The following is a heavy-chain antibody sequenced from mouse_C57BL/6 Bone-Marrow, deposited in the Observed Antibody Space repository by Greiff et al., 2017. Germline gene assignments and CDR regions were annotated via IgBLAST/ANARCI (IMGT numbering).Heavy chain of an antibody. CDR3: ARRDYGTLYYAMDY. CDR1: GYTFTSYW. Sequence: QVQLQQPGAELVKPGASVKLSCKASGYTFTSYWMHWVKQRPGQGLEWIGMIHPNSGSTNYNEKFKSKATLTVDKSSSTAYMQLSSLTSEDSAVYYCARRDYGTLYYAMDYWGQGTSVTVSS. J-gene: IGHJ4*01. D-gene: IGHD1-1*01. V-gene: IGHV1-64*01. CDR2: IHPNSGST.